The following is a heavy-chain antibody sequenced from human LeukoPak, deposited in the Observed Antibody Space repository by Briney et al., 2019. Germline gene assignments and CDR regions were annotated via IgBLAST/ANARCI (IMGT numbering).Heavy chain of an antibody. CDR3: ARGDDYYDSSGYYYPRYFQH. Sequence: SETLSLTCTVSGGSISSSSYYWGWIRQPPGKGLEWIGEINHSGSTNYNPSLKSRVTISVDTSKNQFSLKLSSVTAADTAVYYCARGDDYYDSSGYYYPRYFQHWGQGTLVTVSS. CDR2: INHSGST. V-gene: IGHV4-39*07. CDR1: GGSISSSSYY. J-gene: IGHJ1*01. D-gene: IGHD3-22*01.